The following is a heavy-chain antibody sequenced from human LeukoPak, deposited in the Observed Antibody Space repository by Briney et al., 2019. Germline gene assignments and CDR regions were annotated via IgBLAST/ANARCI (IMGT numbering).Heavy chain of an antibody. CDR1: GYTFTSYG. D-gene: IGHD3-10*01. CDR3: ANRSGELGAYWFDP. J-gene: IGHJ5*02. V-gene: IGHV1-18*01. Sequence: ASVKVSCKASGYTFTSYGISWVRQAPGQGLEWMGWISAYNGNTNYAQKLQGRVTMTTDTSTSTAYMELRSLRSDDTAVYYCANRSGELGAYWFDPWGQGTLVTVSS. CDR2: ISAYNGNT.